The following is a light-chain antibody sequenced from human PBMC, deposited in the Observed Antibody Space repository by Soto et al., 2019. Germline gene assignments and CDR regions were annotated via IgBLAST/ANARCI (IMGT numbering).Light chain of an antibody. CDR2: KAG. J-gene: IGKJ1*01. Sequence: DIQMTQSPSTLSASVGERVTITCRASQSISTWLAWYQQKPGKAPKLLIYKAGSLESGVPSRFSGSGSGTECTLTISSLQPDDFATYYCQQYNSYGTFGQGTRVEIK. V-gene: IGKV1-5*03. CDR1: QSISTW. CDR3: QQYNSYGT.